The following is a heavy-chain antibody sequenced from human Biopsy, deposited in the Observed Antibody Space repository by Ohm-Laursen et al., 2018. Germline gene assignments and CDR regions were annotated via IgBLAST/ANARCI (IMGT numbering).Heavy chain of an antibody. D-gene: IGHD4-23*01. Sequence: PSETLSLTCTVSGGSISSYYWSWIRQPPGKGLEWIGHISYTGYTSYNASLKSRVTISVDTSRNHFSLRLSSLTAADTAVYYCARGSNDFGGLYFPRWGQGTLLTVSS. CDR2: ISYTGYT. CDR3: ARGSNDFGGLYFPR. CDR1: GGSISSYY. J-gene: IGHJ4*02. V-gene: IGHV4-59*01.